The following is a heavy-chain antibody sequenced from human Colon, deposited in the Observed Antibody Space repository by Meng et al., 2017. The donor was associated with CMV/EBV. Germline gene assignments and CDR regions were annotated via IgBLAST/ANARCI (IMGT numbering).Heavy chain of an antibody. CDR2: TNEDGSDK. D-gene: IGHD3-3*01. J-gene: IGHJ4*02. CDR1: GSSFSNSW. V-gene: IGHV3-7*01. CDR3: ARGGLGVLTPLAY. Sequence: GESLKISCAASGSSFSNSWMIWVRRAPGKGLEWVAKTNEDGSDKYYVDSVKGRFTIFRDNAKNSVYLQMNSLRAEDTAVYYCARGGLGVLTPLAYWGRGTLVTVSS.